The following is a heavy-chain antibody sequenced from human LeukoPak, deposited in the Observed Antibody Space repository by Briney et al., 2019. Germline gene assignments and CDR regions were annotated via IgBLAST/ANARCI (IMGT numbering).Heavy chain of an antibody. J-gene: IGHJ6*03. Sequence: ASVKVSCKASGYTFTSYDINWVRQATGQGLEWMGWMNPNSGNTGYAQKFQGRVTMTRNTSISTAYMELSSLRSEDTAVYYCARVGYCSGGSCYFGYYYYYMDVWGKGTTVTISS. CDR2: MNPNSGNT. CDR3: ARVGYCSGGSCYFGYYYYYMDV. V-gene: IGHV1-8*02. CDR1: GYTFTSYD. D-gene: IGHD2-15*01.